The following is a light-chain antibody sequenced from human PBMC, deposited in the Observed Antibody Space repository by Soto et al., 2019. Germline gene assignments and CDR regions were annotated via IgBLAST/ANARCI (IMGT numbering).Light chain of an antibody. J-gene: IGKJ4*01. CDR3: QQLDSYPLT. CDR2: AAS. Sequence: DIPLTQSPSFLSASVGDRVTITCRASQGIGNYLAWYQQKPGKAPKLLIYAASTLQSGVPSRCSGSGSGTEFTLTSSSLQPEDFATYYCQQLDSYPLTFGGGTKVEIK. CDR1: QGIGNY. V-gene: IGKV1-9*01.